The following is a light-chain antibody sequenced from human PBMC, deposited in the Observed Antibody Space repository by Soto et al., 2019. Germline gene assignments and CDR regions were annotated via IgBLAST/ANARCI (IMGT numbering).Light chain of an antibody. CDR2: KAS. CDR3: LQYYDFRT. Sequence: HSPSTLSASVGDRVTITCRASQTITNLLAWFQQKPGKAPEILIYKASSLQSGVPSRFSGSGSGTEFTLTISSLQPDDSATYYCLQYYDFRTFGQGNKVEIX. CDR1: QTITNL. J-gene: IGKJ1*01. V-gene: IGKV1-5*03.